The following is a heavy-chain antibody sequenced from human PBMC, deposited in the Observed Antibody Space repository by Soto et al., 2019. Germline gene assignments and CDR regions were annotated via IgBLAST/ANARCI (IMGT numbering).Heavy chain of an antibody. CDR3: ASYRYSYAAYFDY. CDR2: IYYSGST. J-gene: IGHJ4*02. V-gene: IGHV4-59*08. CDR1: GGSISSYY. Sequence: SETLSLTCTVSGGSISSYYWSWIRQPPGKGLEWIGYIYYSGSTNYNPSLKSRVTISVDTSKNQFSLKLSSVTAADTAVYYCASYRYSYAAYFDYWGQGTLVTVSS. D-gene: IGHD5-18*01.